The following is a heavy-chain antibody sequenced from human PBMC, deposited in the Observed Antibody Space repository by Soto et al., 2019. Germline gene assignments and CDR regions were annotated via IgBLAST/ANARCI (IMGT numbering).Heavy chain of an antibody. CDR2: ISYDGSNK. CDR1: GSTFSSYA. D-gene: IGHD6-13*01. J-gene: IGHJ5*02. V-gene: IGHV3-30-3*01. Sequence: PGGSLRLSCAASGSTFSSYAMHWVRQAPGKGLEWVAVISYDGSNKYYADSVKGRFTISRDNSKNTLYLQMNSLRAEDAAVYYCARRKPAAGTYNWFDPWGQGTLVTVSS. CDR3: ARRKPAAGTYNWFDP.